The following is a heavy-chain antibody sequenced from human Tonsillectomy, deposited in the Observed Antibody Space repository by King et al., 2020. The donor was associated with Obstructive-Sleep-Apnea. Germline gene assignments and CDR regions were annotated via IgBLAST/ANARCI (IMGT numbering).Heavy chain of an antibody. J-gene: IGHJ6*02. V-gene: IGHV3-30*04. CDR2: ISYDESSK. Sequence: VQLVESGGGVVQPGRSLRLSCAASGFSFSSYAMHWVRQAPGKGLEWVAVISYDESSKHYADSVKGRFTISRDTSKSTLYLQMNSLRAEDTAVYYCARDDQYWGFGALYYYGMDVWGQGTTVTVSS. CDR3: ARDDQYWGFGALYYYGMDV. D-gene: IGHD3-10*01. CDR1: GFSFSSYA.